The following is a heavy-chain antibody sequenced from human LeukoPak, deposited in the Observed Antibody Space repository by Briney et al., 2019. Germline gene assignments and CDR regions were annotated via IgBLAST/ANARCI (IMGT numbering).Heavy chain of an antibody. CDR1: GFTFRSHS. CDR2: IYENGGTT. J-gene: IGHJ4*02. V-gene: IGHV3-23*01. D-gene: IGHD6-19*01. CDR3: ARLATHSSGWWWGGFDY. Sequence: GGSLRLSCVGSGFTFRSHSMSWVRPAPEKGLEFVSGIYENGGTTYYADSVKGRFSISRDNAKNSLYLQMNSLRAEDTAVYYCARLATHSSGWWWGGFDYWGQGTLVTVSS.